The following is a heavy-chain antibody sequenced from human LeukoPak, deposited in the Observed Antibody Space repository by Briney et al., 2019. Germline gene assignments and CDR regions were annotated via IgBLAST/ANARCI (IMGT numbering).Heavy chain of an antibody. J-gene: IGHJ4*02. CDR1: GGSISSSRYY. D-gene: IGHD4-17*01. V-gene: IGHV4-61*05. Sequence: SETLSLTCTVSGGSISSSRYYWGWIRQPPGKGLEWIGYIYYSGSTNYNPSLRSRVTISVDTSKNQFSLKLSSVTAADTAVYYCARGGNYGDYDGYFDYWGQGTLVTVSS. CDR2: IYYSGST. CDR3: ARGGNYGDYDGYFDY.